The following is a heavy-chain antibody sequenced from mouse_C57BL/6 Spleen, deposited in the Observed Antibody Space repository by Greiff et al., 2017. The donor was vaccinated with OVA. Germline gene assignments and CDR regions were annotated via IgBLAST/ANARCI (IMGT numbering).Heavy chain of an antibody. J-gene: IGHJ4*01. CDR3: ARRGNDWAYYAMDY. Sequence: EVMLVESGGGLVKPGGSLKLSCAASGFTFSDYGMHWVRQAPEKGLEWVAYISSGSSTIYYADTVKGRFTISRDNAKNTLFLQMTSLTSEDTAMYYCARRGNDWAYYAMDYWGQGTSVTVSS. D-gene: IGHD4-1*01. CDR1: GFTFSDYG. CDR2: ISSGSSTI. V-gene: IGHV5-17*01.